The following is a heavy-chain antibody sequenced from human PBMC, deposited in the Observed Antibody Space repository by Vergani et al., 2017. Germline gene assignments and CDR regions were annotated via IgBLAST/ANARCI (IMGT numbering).Heavy chain of an antibody. J-gene: IGHJ5*02. Sequence: QVQLQESGPGLVKPSETLSLTCAVSDYSISSGYYWGWVRQPPGKGLDWIGSVYHSGSTSYNPSLKSRVTISIDTSKNQFSLKLTSVTAADTAVYFCARHSTVEWLVKLGWIDPWGQGILVTVSS. CDR3: ARHSTVEWLVKLGWIDP. V-gene: IGHV4-38-2*01. CDR1: DYSISSGYY. CDR2: VYHSGST. D-gene: IGHD6-19*01.